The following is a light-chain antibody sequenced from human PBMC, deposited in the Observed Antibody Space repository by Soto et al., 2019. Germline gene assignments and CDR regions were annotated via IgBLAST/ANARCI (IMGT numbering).Light chain of an antibody. Sequence: EIVLTQSPGTLSLSPGERATLSCRASQSVSSTYLAWYQHKPGQAPRLLIYGASSRATGIPDRFSGSGSGTDVTLTISRLEPEDFAVYYCQYYGSSPWTFGQGTKVEIK. CDR2: GAS. J-gene: IGKJ1*01. CDR3: QYYGSSPWT. V-gene: IGKV3-20*01. CDR1: QSVSSTY.